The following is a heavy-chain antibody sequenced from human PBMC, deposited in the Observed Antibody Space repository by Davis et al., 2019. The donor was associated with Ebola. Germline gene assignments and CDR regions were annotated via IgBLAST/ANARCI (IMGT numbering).Heavy chain of an antibody. CDR3: AREVATVTTVYLHRWFDP. V-gene: IGHV3-30-3*01. CDR2: ISYDGSNK. D-gene: IGHD4-17*01. Sequence: GESLKISCAASGFTFSSYAMHWVRQAPGKGLEWVAVISYDGSNKYYADSVKGRFTISRDNSKNTLYLQMNSLRAEDTAVYYCAREVATVTTVYLHRWFDPWGQGTLVTVSS. J-gene: IGHJ5*02. CDR1: GFTFSSYA.